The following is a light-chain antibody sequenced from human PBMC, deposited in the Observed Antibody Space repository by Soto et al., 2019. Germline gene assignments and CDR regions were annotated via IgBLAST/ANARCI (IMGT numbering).Light chain of an antibody. V-gene: IGKV2-28*01. CDR1: QSLLHTNGYIF. Sequence: EIVMTQSPLSLPVTPGEPASLSCRSSQSLLHTNGYIFLDWFLQKPGQSPQLLIYLGSTRASGVPDRFSGSGSGTNFTLQISRVEAEDVGVYYCMQARQTPRTFGQGTKLEI. CDR3: MQARQTPRT. CDR2: LGS. J-gene: IGKJ2*01.